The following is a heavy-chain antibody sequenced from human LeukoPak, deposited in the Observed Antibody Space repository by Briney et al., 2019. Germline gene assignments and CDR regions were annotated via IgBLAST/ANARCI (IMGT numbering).Heavy chain of an antibody. CDR3: ARQRGYSGYDPEYYFDY. D-gene: IGHD5-12*01. Sequence: SETLSLTCAVYGGSFSGYYWSWIRQPPGKGLEWIGSIYYSGSTYYNPSLKSRVTISVDTSKSQFSLKLSSVTAADTAVYYCARQRGYSGYDPEYYFDYWGQGTLVTVSS. V-gene: IGHV4-34*01. CDR2: IYYSGST. J-gene: IGHJ4*02. CDR1: GGSFSGYY.